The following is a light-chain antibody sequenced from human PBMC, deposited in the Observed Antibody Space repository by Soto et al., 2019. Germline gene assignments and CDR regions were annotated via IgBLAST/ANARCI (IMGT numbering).Light chain of an antibody. J-gene: IGKJ4*01. Sequence: EIVLTQSPGTLSVSPGEGATLSCRASQSVSSSYLAWYQQKPGQAPRLLIYGASSRATGIPDRFSGSGSGTDFTLTISRLEPEDFAVYYCQQYGSSPPLTFGGGTKVDIK. CDR2: GAS. CDR1: QSVSSSY. CDR3: QQYGSSPPLT. V-gene: IGKV3-20*01.